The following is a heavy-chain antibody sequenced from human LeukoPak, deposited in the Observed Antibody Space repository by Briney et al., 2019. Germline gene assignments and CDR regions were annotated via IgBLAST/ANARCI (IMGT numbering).Heavy chain of an antibody. J-gene: IGHJ6*02. V-gene: IGHV4-59*01. Sequence: SETLSLTCTVSDDSIGNYYWSWIRQSPGKGLEWIGYIYFSGSTNNNPSLKRRVTMSVVTSKNQFSLRLTSVTAADTATYYCARVGGSNFYNYGMDVWGQGTTVIVSS. CDR1: DDSIGNYY. CDR2: IYFSGST. CDR3: ARVGGSNFYNYGMDV. D-gene: IGHD4-11*01.